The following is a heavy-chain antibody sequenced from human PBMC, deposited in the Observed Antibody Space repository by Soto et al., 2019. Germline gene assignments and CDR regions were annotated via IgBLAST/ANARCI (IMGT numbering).Heavy chain of an antibody. D-gene: IGHD3-10*01. V-gene: IGHV3-23*01. CDR3: AKKVNSGSGSQYFDY. CDR2: FRAGGDDGTT. J-gene: IGHJ4*02. CDR1: GFTFSSYS. Sequence: PGGSLRLSCVASGFTFSSYSMSWVRQAPGKGLEWVSGFRAGGDDGTTYYADSVKGRFTISRDNSNNTLFLQMNSLRAEDTAIYYCAKKVNSGSGSQYFDYFGQGTLVTVS.